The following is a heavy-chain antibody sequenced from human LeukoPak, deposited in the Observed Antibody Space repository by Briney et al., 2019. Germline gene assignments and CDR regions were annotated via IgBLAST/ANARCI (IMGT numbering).Heavy chain of an antibody. V-gene: IGHV4-61*02. D-gene: IGHD1-7*01. Sequence: PAEPLSLTCTVSGVSINSGFYYWLWLPPPAGKGLEWIGRIYTTGSTHYNPPLKPRLTITVHTSKNQFSLKLSSRTAADTAVYYCAIGYDWNYILAHWGQGTLVTVSS. J-gene: IGHJ4*02. CDR3: AIGYDWNYILAH. CDR2: IYTTGST. CDR1: GVSINSGFYY.